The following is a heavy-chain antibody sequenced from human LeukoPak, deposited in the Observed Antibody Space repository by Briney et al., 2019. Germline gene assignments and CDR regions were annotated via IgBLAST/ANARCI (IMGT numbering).Heavy chain of an antibody. V-gene: IGHV3-33*01. J-gene: IGHJ4*02. CDR2: IWFDGSNK. CDR3: ARNFRFSPDY. D-gene: IGHD3-10*01. Sequence: GGSLRLSCAASGFIFSSYGMNWVRQAPGKGLEWVAIIWFDGSNKYYADSVKGRFTISRDNSKNTLYLQMNSLRADDTAVYYCARNFRFSPDYWGRGTLVTVSS. CDR1: GFIFSSYG.